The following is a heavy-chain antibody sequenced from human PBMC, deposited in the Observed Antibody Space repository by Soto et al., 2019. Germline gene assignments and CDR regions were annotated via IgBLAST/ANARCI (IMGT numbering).Heavy chain of an antibody. CDR3: ARDMYSSDSFFKWFEP. CDR1: GFSFSSYA. Sequence: QVRLVESGGGVVQPGRSLRLSCTASGFSFSSYAMYWFRQPPGKGLEWVAVISKDGMNKNYADSVKGRVTVSRDNANYSLDLQLNSLRGEDTAMYYCARDMYSSDSFFKWFEPWGQGALVTVSS. CDR2: ISKDGMNK. V-gene: IGHV3-30*04. D-gene: IGHD6-19*01. J-gene: IGHJ5*02.